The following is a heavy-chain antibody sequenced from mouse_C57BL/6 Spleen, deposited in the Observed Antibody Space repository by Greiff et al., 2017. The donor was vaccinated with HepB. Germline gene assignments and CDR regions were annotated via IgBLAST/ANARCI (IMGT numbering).Heavy chain of an antibody. CDR2: ISDGGSYT. CDR3: ARRGSSYEFDY. CDR1: GFTFSSYA. V-gene: IGHV5-4*03. J-gene: IGHJ2*01. D-gene: IGHD1-1*01. Sequence: VQLKQSGGGLVKPGGSLKLSCAASGFTFSSYAMSWVRQTPEKRLEWVATISDGGSYTYYPDNVKGRFTISRDNAKNNLYLQMSHLKSEDTAMYYCARRGSSYEFDYWGQGTTLTVSS.